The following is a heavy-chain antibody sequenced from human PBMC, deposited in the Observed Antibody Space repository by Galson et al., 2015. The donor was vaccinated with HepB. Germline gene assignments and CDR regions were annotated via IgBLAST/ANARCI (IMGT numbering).Heavy chain of an antibody. J-gene: IGHJ6*02. CDR3: HGSQTLRPSGMDV. Sequence: SLRLSCAASGFTFSSYAMSWVRQAPGKGLEWVSAISGSGGSTYYADSVKGRFTISRDNSKNTLYLQMNSLRAEDTAVYYCHGSQTLRPSGMDVWGQGTTVTVSS. CDR1: GFTFSSYA. V-gene: IGHV3-23*01. CDR2: ISGSGGST. D-gene: IGHD3-10*01.